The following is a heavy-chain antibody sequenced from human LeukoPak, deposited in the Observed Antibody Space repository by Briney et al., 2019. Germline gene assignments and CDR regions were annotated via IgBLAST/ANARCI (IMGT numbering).Heavy chain of an antibody. V-gene: IGHV5-51*01. Sequence: GESLNISCKGSGYSFTSYWIGWVRQMPGKGLEWMGIIYPGDSDTRYSPSFQGQVTISADKSISTAYLQWSSLKASDTAMYYCARLPDVYGSGSYEGYYYYGMDVWGQGTTVTVSS. CDR3: ARLPDVYGSGSYEGYYYYGMDV. J-gene: IGHJ6*02. D-gene: IGHD3-10*01. CDR1: GYSFTSYW. CDR2: IYPGDSDT.